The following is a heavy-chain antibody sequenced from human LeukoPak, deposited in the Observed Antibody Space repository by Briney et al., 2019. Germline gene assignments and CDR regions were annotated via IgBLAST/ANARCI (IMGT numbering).Heavy chain of an antibody. V-gene: IGHV3-7*01. Sequence: LGGSLRLSCPASGFTFSNYWMSWVRQAPGKGLEWVANIKQDGSERYYVDSVRGRFTISRDNAKNSLFLQIHSLRAEDTAVYYCATALHSSSWSFDYWGQGTLVAVSS. J-gene: IGHJ4*02. CDR2: IKQDGSER. CDR1: GFTFSNYW. D-gene: IGHD6-13*01. CDR3: ATALHSSSWSFDY.